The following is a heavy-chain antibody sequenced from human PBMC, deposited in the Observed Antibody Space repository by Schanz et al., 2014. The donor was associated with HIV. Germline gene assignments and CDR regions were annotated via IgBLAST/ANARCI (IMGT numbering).Heavy chain of an antibody. J-gene: IGHJ6*02. CDR2: ISWNSGNI. CDR3: ARDSYYDRSRYSGYYYYGMDV. D-gene: IGHD3-9*01. CDR1: GFIFDDYA. Sequence: EVQLVESGGDLVQPGRSLRLSCAASGFIFDDYAMHWVRQAPGKGLEWVSGISWNSGNIGYADSVKGRFTISRDNAKNSLYLQMSSLRAEDTAVYYCARDSYYDRSRYSGYYYYGMDVWGQGTTVTVS. V-gene: IGHV3-9*01.